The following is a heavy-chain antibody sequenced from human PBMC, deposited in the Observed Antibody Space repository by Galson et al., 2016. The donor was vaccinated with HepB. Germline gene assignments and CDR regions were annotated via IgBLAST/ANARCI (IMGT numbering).Heavy chain of an antibody. CDR3: ARMRYSSGWLDGFDI. Sequence: CAASGFIFSTYSMNWVRQAPGKGLEWVSSISSGSAYRYYADSVKGRFTISRDNAKKSLYLQMNSLRAKDTAVYYCARMRYSSGWLDGFDIWGQGTMVTVSS. CDR2: ISSGSAYR. D-gene: IGHD6-19*01. V-gene: IGHV3-21*01. CDR1: GFIFSTYS. J-gene: IGHJ3*02.